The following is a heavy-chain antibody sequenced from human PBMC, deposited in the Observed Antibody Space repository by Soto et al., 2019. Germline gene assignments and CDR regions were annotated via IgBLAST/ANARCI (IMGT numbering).Heavy chain of an antibody. V-gene: IGHV4-34*01. CDR3: ARAYDYVWGTCRLDY. CDR1: GGSFSCYY. CDR2: SSHSGST. D-gene: IGHD3-16*02. J-gene: IGHJ4*02. Sequence: SETLSLTCAVYGGSFSCYYWSWIRQPPGKGLEWIGESSHSGSTKYNPSLKSRVTISVDTSKNQCSLKLSSVTAADTAVYYCARAYDYVWGTCRLDYWGQGTRGTVSS.